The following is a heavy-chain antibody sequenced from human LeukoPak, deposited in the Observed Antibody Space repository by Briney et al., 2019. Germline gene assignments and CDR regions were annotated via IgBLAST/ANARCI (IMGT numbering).Heavy chain of an antibody. D-gene: IGHD3-10*01. V-gene: IGHV3-7*01. CDR1: GITFSNSW. J-gene: IGHJ4*02. CDR2: IKEDGSEK. Sequence: GGSLRLSCAASGITFSNSWVCWVRQAPGKGLEWVANIKEDGSEKYYVNSVKGRFTISRDNAKNSLYLQMNSLRAEDTALYYCARGGGSGSYYKRELDYWGQGTLVTVSS. CDR3: ARGGGSGSYYKRELDY.